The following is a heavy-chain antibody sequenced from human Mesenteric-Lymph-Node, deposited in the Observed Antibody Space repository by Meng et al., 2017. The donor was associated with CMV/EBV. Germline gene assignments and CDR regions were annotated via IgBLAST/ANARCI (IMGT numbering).Heavy chain of an antibody. CDR2: INHSGST. CDR1: FSGYY. D-gene: IGHD6-13*01. CDR3: ARNRPPLYSSSWYRIPGAFDY. Sequence: FSGYYWSWIRQPPGERLEWIGEINHSGSTKYNPSLKSRVTISVDTSKNQFSLKLSSVTAADTAVYYCARNRPPLYSSSWYRIPGAFDYWGQGTLVTVSS. V-gene: IGHV4-34*01. J-gene: IGHJ4*02.